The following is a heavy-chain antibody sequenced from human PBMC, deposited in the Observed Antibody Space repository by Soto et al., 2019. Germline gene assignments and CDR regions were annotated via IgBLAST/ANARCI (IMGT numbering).Heavy chain of an antibody. J-gene: IGHJ5*02. D-gene: IGHD6-13*01. CDR2: ISAYNGDT. V-gene: IGHV1-18*01. CDR1: GYTFTSYG. CDR3: ATAEPLIAALFNWFDP. Sequence: ASVKVSCKASGYTFTSYGISWVRQAPGQGLERMGWISAYNGDTNYAQKLQGRVTMTTDTSTSTAYMELRSLRSDDTAVYYCATAEPLIAALFNWFDPWGQGTLVTVSS.